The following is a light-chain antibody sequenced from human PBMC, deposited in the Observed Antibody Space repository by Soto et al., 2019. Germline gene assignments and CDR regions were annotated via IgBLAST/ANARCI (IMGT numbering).Light chain of an antibody. Sequence: AIQMTQSPSSLSASIGDRVTVTCRASQIITNNLAWYQQKPGKAPKLLIYDASTLHSGVPSRFSGSGSGRAFTLTISSLQPEDVATYYCLQEFNYPRTFGQGTKVEI. V-gene: IGKV1-6*01. CDR2: DAS. CDR3: LQEFNYPRT. CDR1: QIITNN. J-gene: IGKJ1*01.